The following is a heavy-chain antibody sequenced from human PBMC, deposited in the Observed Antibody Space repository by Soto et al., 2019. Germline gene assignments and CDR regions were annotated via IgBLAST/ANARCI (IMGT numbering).Heavy chain of an antibody. CDR1: GFTFSNAW. Sequence: GSLRLSCAASGFTFSNAWMNWVRQAPGKGLEWVGRIKSKTDGGTTDYAAPVKGRFTISRDDSKNTLYLQMNSLKTEDTAVYYCNTDQGSGSSIAYYYYGMDVWGQGTTVTVSS. V-gene: IGHV3-15*07. D-gene: IGHD3-10*01. J-gene: IGHJ6*02. CDR2: IKSKTDGGTT. CDR3: NTDQGSGSSIAYYYYGMDV.